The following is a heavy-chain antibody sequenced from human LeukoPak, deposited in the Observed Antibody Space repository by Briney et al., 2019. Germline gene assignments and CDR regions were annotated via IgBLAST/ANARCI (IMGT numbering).Heavy chain of an antibody. CDR3: ARAHSSGWPHMFDP. D-gene: IGHD6-19*01. J-gene: IGHJ5*02. V-gene: IGHV4-59*01. CDR1: GGSISTYS. Sequence: PSETLSLTCTVPGGSISTYSWTWIRQPPGKGLEWIGNIYYSGSTNYNPSLKSRVTLSIDTSKNQFSLEVSSVTAADTAVYYCARAHSSGWPHMFDPWGQGTLVTVPS. CDR2: IYYSGST.